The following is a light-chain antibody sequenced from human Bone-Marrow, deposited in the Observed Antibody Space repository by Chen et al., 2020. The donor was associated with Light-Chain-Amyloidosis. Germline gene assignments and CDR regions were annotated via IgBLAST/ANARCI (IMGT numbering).Light chain of an antibody. CDR2: WAS. J-gene: IGKJ2*01. Sequence: DIVMTQSADSLAVSLGERVTVTCKSSQSVLYSSKNKNYLSWYQQKPGQPPKLLIYWASIRESGVPDRFSGSGSGTDFTLTISRLQAEDVAVYYCQQYYSAPYTFGQGTKLEIK. CDR3: QQYYSAPYT. CDR1: QSVLYSSKNKNY. V-gene: IGKV4-1*01.